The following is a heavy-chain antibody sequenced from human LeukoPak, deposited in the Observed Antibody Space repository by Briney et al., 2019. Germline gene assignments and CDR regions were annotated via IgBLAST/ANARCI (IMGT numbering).Heavy chain of an antibody. D-gene: IGHD3-22*01. J-gene: IGHJ6*03. V-gene: IGHV3-33*08. CDR3: ARLKWLLDYYYYYMDV. CDR2: IRYDGSNQ. Sequence: GGSLRLSCAASGFTFRSYGMHWVRQAPGKGLEWVAFIRYDGSNQYYADSVKGRFTISRDNAKNSLYLQMNSLRAEDTAVYYCARLKWLLDYYYYYMDVWGKGTTVTVSS. CDR1: GFTFRSYG.